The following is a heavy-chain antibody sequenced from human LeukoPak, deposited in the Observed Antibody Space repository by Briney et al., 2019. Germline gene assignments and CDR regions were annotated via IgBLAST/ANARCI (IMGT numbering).Heavy chain of an antibody. Sequence: GGPLRLSCAASGFTFDDYGMSWVRQAPGKGLEWVSGINWNGGSTGYADSVKGRFTISRDNAKNSLYLQMNSLRAEDTAVYYCARELAGHYYGSGSSFDYWGQGTLVTVSS. CDR3: ARELAGHYYGSGSSFDY. D-gene: IGHD3-10*01. CDR1: GFTFDDYG. J-gene: IGHJ4*02. CDR2: INWNGGST. V-gene: IGHV3-20*04.